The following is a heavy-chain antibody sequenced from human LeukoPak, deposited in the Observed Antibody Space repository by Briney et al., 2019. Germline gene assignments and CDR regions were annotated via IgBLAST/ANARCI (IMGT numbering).Heavy chain of an antibody. V-gene: IGHV4-30-4*01. J-gene: IGHJ4*02. CDR2: IYYSGST. D-gene: IGHD3-10*01. CDR3: AREDATMVRGGFDY. Sequence: SETLSLTCTVSGGSISSGDYYWSWIRQPPGKSLEWIGYIYYSGSTYYNPSLKSRVTISVDTSKNQFSLKLSSVTAADTAVYYCAREDATMVRGGFDYWGQGTLVTVSS. CDR1: GGSISSGDYY.